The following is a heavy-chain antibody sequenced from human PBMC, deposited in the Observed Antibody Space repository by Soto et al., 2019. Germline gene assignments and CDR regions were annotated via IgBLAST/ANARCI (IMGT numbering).Heavy chain of an antibody. D-gene: IGHD2-15*01. CDR1: GYTLTTYG. J-gene: IGHJ4*02. Sequence: GASVKVSCKASGYTLTTYGISWVRQAPGQGLEWMGWITSDNGNTNYAQKFQGRVTMTTDTSTSTAYMELRSLRSDDTAVYYCARAVVVAATLIYFFDYWGQGTLVTVSS. V-gene: IGHV1-18*01. CDR3: ARAVVVAATLIYFFDY. CDR2: ITSDNGNT.